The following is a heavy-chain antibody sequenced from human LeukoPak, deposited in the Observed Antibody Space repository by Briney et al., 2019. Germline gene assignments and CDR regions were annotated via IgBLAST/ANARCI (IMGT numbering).Heavy chain of an antibody. CDR3: AKDADAFDI. V-gene: IGHV3-30*18. J-gene: IGHJ3*02. Sequence: GGSLRLSCAASGFTFSSYGMHWVRQAPGKGLEWVAVISYDGSNKYYADSGKGRFTISGDNSKNTLYLQMNSLRAEETAVSYCAKDADAFDIWAQGTMVTVSS. CDR2: ISYDGSNK. CDR1: GFTFSSYG.